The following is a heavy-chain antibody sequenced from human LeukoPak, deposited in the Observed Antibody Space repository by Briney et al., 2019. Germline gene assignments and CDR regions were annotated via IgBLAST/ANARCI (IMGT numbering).Heavy chain of an antibody. Sequence: ASVKVSCKASGYTFTSYGISWVRQAPGQGLEWMGWISAYNGNTNYAQKLQGRVTMTTDTSTSTAYMELRSLRSDDTAVYYCARVVPDYVWGSYRYSPYFDYWGQGTLVTVSS. J-gene: IGHJ4*02. CDR2: ISAYNGNT. V-gene: IGHV1-18*01. D-gene: IGHD3-16*02. CDR3: ARVVPDYVWGSYRYSPYFDY. CDR1: GYTFTSYG.